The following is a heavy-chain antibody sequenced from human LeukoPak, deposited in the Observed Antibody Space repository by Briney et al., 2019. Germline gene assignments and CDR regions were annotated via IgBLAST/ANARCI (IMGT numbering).Heavy chain of an antibody. CDR3: AEDAAGPEY. CDR2: ISASGSST. D-gene: IGHD6-13*01. Sequence: GGSLRLSCAVPGLTFSSYSMSGVRQAPGKGLYWVSGISASGSSTYYADSVKGRFTISRDNSKNTLFLQMNSLRADDTAVYYCAEDAAGPEYWGQGTLVTVSS. V-gene: IGHV3-23*01. CDR1: GLTFSSYS. J-gene: IGHJ4*02.